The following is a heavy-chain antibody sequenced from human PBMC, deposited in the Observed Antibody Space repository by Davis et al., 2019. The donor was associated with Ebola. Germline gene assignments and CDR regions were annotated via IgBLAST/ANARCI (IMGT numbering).Heavy chain of an antibody. V-gene: IGHV6-1*01. CDR2: TYYRSKWYV. CDR3: ARDPPYDQGYDY. Sequence: SQTLSLTCAISGDSVSSNTAAWNWIRQSPSRGLEWLGRTYYRSKWYVDYAVSVKSRITINSDTSKNQFSLQLTSVTPEDTAVYYCARDPPYDQGYDYWGQGTLVTGSS. J-gene: IGHJ4*02. CDR1: GDSVSSNTAA. D-gene: IGHD3-22*01.